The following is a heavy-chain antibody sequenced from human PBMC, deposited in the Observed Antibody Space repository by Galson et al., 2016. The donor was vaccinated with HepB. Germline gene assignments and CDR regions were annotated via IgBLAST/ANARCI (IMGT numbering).Heavy chain of an antibody. Sequence: SLRLACATSGFAFNTYAINWVRQAPGKGLEWVSSISGSGAHMYYADSVKGRFTISRDNAKNSLYLQMDSLRDEDTAVYYCAGLAYSGNHGLPYYWGQGTLVTVSS. CDR3: AGLAYSGNHGLPYY. CDR2: ISGSGAHM. CDR1: GFAFNTYA. V-gene: IGHV3-21*01. J-gene: IGHJ4*02. D-gene: IGHD1-26*01.